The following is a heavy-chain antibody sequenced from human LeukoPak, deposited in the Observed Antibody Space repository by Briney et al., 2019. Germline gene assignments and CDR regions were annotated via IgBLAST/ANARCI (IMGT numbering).Heavy chain of an antibody. D-gene: IGHD4-11*01. J-gene: IGHJ6*02. CDR3: ARIGYSNYDYYYYGMDV. V-gene: IGHV2-70*11. Sequence: SGPTLVKPTQPLTLTCTFSGFSLSTSGMCVSWIRQPPGKALEWLARIDWDDDKYYSTSLKTRLTISKDTSKNQVVLTMTNMDPVDTATYYCARIGYSNYDYYYYGMDVWGQGTTVTVSS. CDR2: IDWDDDK. CDR1: GFSLSTSGMC.